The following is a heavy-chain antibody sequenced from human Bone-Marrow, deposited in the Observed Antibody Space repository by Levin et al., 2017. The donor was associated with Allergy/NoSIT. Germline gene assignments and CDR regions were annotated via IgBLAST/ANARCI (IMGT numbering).Heavy chain of an antibody. D-gene: IGHD6-13*01. CDR3: ARDKTNTWYGGLDS. Sequence: ASVKVSCQTSGYPFANYVIHWLRRAPGHRPEWMGWISVGGGSVQYSQKFQDRVSFTRHISASTAYLELNSLRSEDTAVYYCARDKTNTWYGGLDSWGQGTLDTVSS. CDR2: ISVGGGSV. J-gene: IGHJ4*02. CDR1: GYPFANYV. V-gene: IGHV1-3*01.